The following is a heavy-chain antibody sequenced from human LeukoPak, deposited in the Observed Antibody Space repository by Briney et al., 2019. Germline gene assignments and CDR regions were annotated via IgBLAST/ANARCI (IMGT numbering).Heavy chain of an antibody. D-gene: IGHD3-3*01. J-gene: IGHJ3*02. V-gene: IGHV3-48*04. CDR3: ARDRAGFSDAFDI. CDR2: ISPTSSTI. Sequence: GSLRLSCAASGFTFSTYSVNWVRQAPGKGLEWVSYISPTSSTIYYADSVKGRFTVSRDNAKNSLYLQMNSLRAEDTAVYYCARDRAGFSDAFDIWGQGTMVTVSS. CDR1: GFTFSTYS.